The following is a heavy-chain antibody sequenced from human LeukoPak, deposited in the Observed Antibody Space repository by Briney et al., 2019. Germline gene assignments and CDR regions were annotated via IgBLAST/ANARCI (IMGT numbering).Heavy chain of an antibody. V-gene: IGHV3-7*01. J-gene: IGHJ5*02. CDR1: GFTFSSYW. Sequence: GGSLRLSCAASGFTFSSYWISWVRQAPGKGLEWVANIKQDGSEKYYVDSVKGRFTIPRDNAKNSLYLQMNSLRAEDTAVYYCARDDCSSISCYHNWFDPWGQGTLVTVSS. CDR2: IKQDGSEK. D-gene: IGHD2-2*01. CDR3: ARDDCSSISCYHNWFDP.